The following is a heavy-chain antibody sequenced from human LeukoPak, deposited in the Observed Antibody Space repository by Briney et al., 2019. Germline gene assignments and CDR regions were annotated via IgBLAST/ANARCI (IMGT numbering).Heavy chain of an antibody. V-gene: IGHV4-34*01. CDR3: ARSTDSSGYYYGDAFDI. D-gene: IGHD3-22*01. J-gene: IGHJ3*02. CDR1: GGSFSGYY. CDR2: INHSGST. Sequence: SETLSLTCAVYGGSFSGYYWSWIRQPPGKGLEWTGEINHSGSTNYNPSLKSRVTISVDTSKNQFSLKLSSVTAADTAVYYCARSTDSSGYYYGDAFDIWGQGTMVTVSS.